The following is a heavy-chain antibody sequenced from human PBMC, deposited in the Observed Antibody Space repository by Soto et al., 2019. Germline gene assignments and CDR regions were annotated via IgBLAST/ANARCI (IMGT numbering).Heavy chain of an antibody. CDR3: ASGASRWYPYFFDS. Sequence: QAQVVQSGAEVRKPGSSVKLSCKASEGTFNSYAIAWVRQAPGQGLEWMGGIIPYYNTLNYAKKFQDSVTMTADASTNTVIVELSSLRSDDTAVYFCASGASRWYPYFFDSGAQGTLVTVSS. CDR1: EGTFNSYA. CDR2: IIPYYNTL. D-gene: IGHD6-13*01. J-gene: IGHJ4*02. V-gene: IGHV1-69*01.